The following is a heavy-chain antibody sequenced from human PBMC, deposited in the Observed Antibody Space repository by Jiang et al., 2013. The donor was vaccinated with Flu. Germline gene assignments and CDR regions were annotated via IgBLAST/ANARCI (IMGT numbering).Heavy chain of an antibody. CDR1: GYNFNSYA. CDR2: INTYTGNP. D-gene: IGHD6-19*01. V-gene: IGHV7-4-1*02. J-gene: IGHJ4*02. Sequence: QSGSELKKPGASVKVSCKASGYNFNSYAMSWVRQAPGQGLEWMAWINTYTGNPTYAPGFTGRCVFSLDTSASTAYLQISSLKAEDTAVYYCARGIRVAGTGLLYYFDYWGQGTLVAVSS. CDR3: ARGIRVAGTGLLYYFDY.